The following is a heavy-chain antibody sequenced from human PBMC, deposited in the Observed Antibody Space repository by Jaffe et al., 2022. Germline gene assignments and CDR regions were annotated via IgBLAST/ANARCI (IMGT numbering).Heavy chain of an antibody. Sequence: QVQLQESGPGLVKPSETLSLTCAVSGYSISSGYYWGWIRQPPGKGLEWIGSIYHSGSTYYNPSLKSRVTISVDTSKNQFSLKLSSVTAADTAVYYCASPLWFGELLWGGWGQGTLVTVSS. J-gene: IGHJ4*02. CDR2: IYHSGST. CDR3: ASPLWFGELLWGG. V-gene: IGHV4-38-2*01. D-gene: IGHD3-10*01. CDR1: GYSISSGYY.